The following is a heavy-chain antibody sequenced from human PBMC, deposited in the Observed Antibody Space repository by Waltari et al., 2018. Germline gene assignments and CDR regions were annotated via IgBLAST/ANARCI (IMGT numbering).Heavy chain of an antibody. CDR3: VRDRRDITIFGAVTKYYYYMDV. Sequence: QVQLHESGPGLVKPSETLSLTCAVSGYSIRSGSYWGWIRQAPGKGLEWVGSIYQSGTTHYNPSLKSRVTISIDTSKNQFSRRLNSMTAADTAVYYCVRDRRDITIFGAVTKYYYYMDVWGQGTTVTVPS. J-gene: IGHJ6*03. CDR2: IYQSGTT. V-gene: IGHV4-38-2*02. CDR1: GYSIRSGSY. D-gene: IGHD3-3*01.